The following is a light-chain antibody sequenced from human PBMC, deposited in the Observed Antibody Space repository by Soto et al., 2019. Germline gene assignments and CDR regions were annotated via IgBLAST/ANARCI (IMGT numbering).Light chain of an antibody. J-gene: IGKJ1*01. CDR2: KAS. V-gene: IGKV1-5*03. CDR3: QQYKTYWT. CDR1: QSVSSW. Sequence: DIQMTQSPSTLSASVGDRVTITCRASQSVSSWLAWFQQKPGKAPKLLIYKASNLQSGVSSRFSGGGSGTEFTIAISSLQPDDFATYYCQQYKTYWTFGPGTKVEIK.